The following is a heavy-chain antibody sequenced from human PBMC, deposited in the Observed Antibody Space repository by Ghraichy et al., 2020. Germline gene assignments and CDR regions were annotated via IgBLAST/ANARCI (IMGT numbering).Heavy chain of an antibody. CDR1: GGSFSGYY. D-gene: IGHD3-10*01. J-gene: IGHJ6*03. V-gene: IGHV4-34*01. Sequence: SETLSLTCAVYGGSFSGYYWSWIRQPPGKGLEWIGEINHSGSTNYNPSLKSRVTISVDTSKNQFSLKLSSVTAADTAVYYCARLDLFEVQGVTKNYYMDVWGKGTTVTVSS. CDR2: INHSGST. CDR3: ARLDLFEVQGVTKNYYMDV.